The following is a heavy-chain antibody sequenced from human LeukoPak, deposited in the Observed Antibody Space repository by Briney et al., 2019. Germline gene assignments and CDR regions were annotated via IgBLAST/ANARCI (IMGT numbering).Heavy chain of an antibody. CDR1: GFTFSRYW. J-gene: IGHJ6*03. V-gene: IGHV3-48*01. CDR2: ISSSSSTI. CDR3: ARDGIVVVPAAMSIYYYMDV. Sequence: GGSLRLSCEASGFTFSRYWMHWVRQAPGKGLEWVSYISSSSSTIYYADSVKGRFTISRDNAKNSLYLQMNSLRAEDTAVYYCARDGIVVVPAAMSIYYYMDVWGKGTTVTVSS. D-gene: IGHD2-2*01.